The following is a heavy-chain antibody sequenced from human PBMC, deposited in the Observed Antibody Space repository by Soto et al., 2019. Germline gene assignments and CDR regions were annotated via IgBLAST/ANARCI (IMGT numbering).Heavy chain of an antibody. CDR1: GFTFTRYS. J-gene: IGHJ4*02. CDR3: ARESEDLTSNFDY. Sequence: AGGSLRLSCAASGFTFTRYSMNWVHQAPGKGLEWVSSISSTTNYIYYGDSMKGRFTISRDNAKNSLYLEMNSLRAEDTAVYYCARESEDLTSNFDYWGQGTLVTVSS. CDR2: ISSTTNYI. V-gene: IGHV3-21*06.